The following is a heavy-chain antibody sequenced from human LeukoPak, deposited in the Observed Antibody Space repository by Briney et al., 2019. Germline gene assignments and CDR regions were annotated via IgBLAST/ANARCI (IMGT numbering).Heavy chain of an antibody. CDR3: AKDLPQTTVTTLGPFDY. V-gene: IGHV3-23*01. Sequence: GGSLRLSCAASGFTFSSYAMSWDRQAPGKGLEWVSAISGSGGSTYYADSVKGRFTISRDNSKNTLYLQMNSLRAEDTAVYYCAKDLPQTTVTTLGPFDYWGQGTLVTVSS. J-gene: IGHJ4*02. D-gene: IGHD4-11*01. CDR1: GFTFSSYA. CDR2: ISGSGGST.